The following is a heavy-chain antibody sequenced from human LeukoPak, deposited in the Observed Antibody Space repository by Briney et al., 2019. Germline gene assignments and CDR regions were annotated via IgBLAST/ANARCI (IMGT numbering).Heavy chain of an antibody. J-gene: IGHJ6*02. CDR1: GFTFSSYS. CDR2: ISSSSSYI. V-gene: IGHV3-21*01. CDR3: ARDDRPPGDGDPHYGMDV. D-gene: IGHD4-17*01. Sequence: GGSLRLSCAASGFTFSSYSMNWVRQAPGKGLEWVSSISSSSSYIYYADSVKGRFTISRDNAKNSLYLQMNSLRAENTAVYYCARDDRPPGDGDPHYGMDVWGQGTTVTVSS.